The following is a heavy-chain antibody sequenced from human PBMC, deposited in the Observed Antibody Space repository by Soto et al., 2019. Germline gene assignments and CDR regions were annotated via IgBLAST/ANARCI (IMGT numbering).Heavy chain of an antibody. CDR3: ARRAATGTNVWFDT. J-gene: IGHJ5*02. D-gene: IGHD1-7*01. CDR1: GGSISSGGYY. V-gene: IGHV4-31*03. Sequence: SETLSLTCTISGGSISSGGYYWSWIRQHPGKGLEWIGYIYYSGSTYYNPSLKSRVTIAVDTSKNQFSLKLNSVTAADTAVYYCARRAATGTNVWFDTWGQGTLVTVSS. CDR2: IYYSGST.